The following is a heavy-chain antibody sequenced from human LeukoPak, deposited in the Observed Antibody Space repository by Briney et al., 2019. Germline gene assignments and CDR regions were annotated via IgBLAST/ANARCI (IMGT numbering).Heavy chain of an antibody. CDR3: ASLLAAAGNY. V-gene: IGHV3-21*01. CDR1: GFTFNRCW. J-gene: IGHJ4*02. CDR2: ISSSSSYI. D-gene: IGHD6-13*01. Sequence: GGSLRLSCVVSGFTFNRCWMNWVRQAPGKGLEWVSSISSSSSYIYYADSVKGRFTISRDNAKNSLYLQMNSLRAEDTAVYYCASLLAAAGNYWGQGTLVTVSS.